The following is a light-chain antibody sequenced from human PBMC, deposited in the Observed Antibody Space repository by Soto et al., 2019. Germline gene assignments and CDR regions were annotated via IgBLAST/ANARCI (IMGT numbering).Light chain of an antibody. CDR2: KAS. Sequence: DIQMTQSPSTLSASVGDRVTITCRASQSISSWLAWYQQKPGKAPKLLIYKASSLESGVPSRFSGSGSGTEFTLTISSLQSEDFAVYYCHQYYDWPPWTFGQGTKV. V-gene: IGKV1-5*03. J-gene: IGKJ1*01. CDR3: HQYYDWPPWT. CDR1: QSISSW.